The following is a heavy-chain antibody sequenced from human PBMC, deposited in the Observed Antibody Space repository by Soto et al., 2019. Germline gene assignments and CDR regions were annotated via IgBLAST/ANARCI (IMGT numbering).Heavy chain of an antibody. CDR3: ARNSGYDYYDSTGIEN. J-gene: IGHJ4*02. CDR1: GFSFSSYA. Sequence: GGSLRLSCAASGFSFSSYAMTWARRAPGKGLEWVSAIGGSGITYYADSVKGRITISRDNSRNTVYLQMNSLRAEDTAVYYCARNSGYDYYDSTGIENWGQGTQVTVSS. V-gene: IGHV3-23*01. CDR2: IGGSGIT. D-gene: IGHD3-22*01.